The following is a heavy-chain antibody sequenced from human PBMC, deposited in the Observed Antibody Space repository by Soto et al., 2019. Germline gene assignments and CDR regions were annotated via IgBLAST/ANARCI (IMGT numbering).Heavy chain of an antibody. CDR2: IIPIFGTA. CDR3: AKDRKGIAARPRQSDY. Sequence: SVKVSCKASGGTFSSYAISWVRQAPGQGLEWMGGIIPIFGTANYAQKFQGRVTITADKSTSTAYMELSSLRAEDTAVYYCAKDRKGIAARPRQSDYWGQGTLVTVS. J-gene: IGHJ4*02. V-gene: IGHV1-69*06. D-gene: IGHD6-6*01. CDR1: GGTFSSYA.